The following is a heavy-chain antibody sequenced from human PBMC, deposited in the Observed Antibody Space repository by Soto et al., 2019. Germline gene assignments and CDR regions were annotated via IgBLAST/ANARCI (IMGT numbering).Heavy chain of an antibody. V-gene: IGHV1-69*13. J-gene: IGHJ4*02. CDR1: GGTFSSYA. D-gene: IGHD1-26*01. CDR3: ARGPLGGSYYFDY. Sequence: SVKVSCKASGGTFSSYAISWVRQAPGQGLEWMGGIIPIFGTANYAQKFQGRVTITADESTSTAYMELSSLRAEDTAVYYCARGPLGGSYYFDYWGQGTLVTVSS. CDR2: IIPIFGTA.